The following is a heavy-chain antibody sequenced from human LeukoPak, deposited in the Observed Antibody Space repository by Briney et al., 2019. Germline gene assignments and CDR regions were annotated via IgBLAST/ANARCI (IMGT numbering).Heavy chain of an antibody. Sequence: SETLSLTCNVSGGSISSYYWSWIRQPAGKGLEWIGRIYTSGSTNYNPSLKSRVTMSVDTSKNQFSLKLSSVTAADTAVYYCARDRLPDYYDSSGYYPFDYWGQGTLVTVSS. D-gene: IGHD3-22*01. CDR1: GGSISSYY. CDR3: ARDRLPDYYDSSGYYPFDY. V-gene: IGHV4-4*07. J-gene: IGHJ4*02. CDR2: IYTSGST.